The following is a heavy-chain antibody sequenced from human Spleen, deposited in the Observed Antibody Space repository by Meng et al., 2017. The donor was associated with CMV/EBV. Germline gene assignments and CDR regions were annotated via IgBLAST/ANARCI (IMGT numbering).Heavy chain of an antibody. CDR2: ISSSSSYK. D-gene: IGHD5-12*01. CDR3: ARDTAGGYVGGMDV. Sequence: GSLRLSCAASGFTFSSHSMNWVRQAPGKGLEWVSSISSSSSYKHYADSVKGRFTISRDNAKNSLYLQMNSLRAEDTAVYYCARDTAGGYVGGMDVWGQGTTVTVSS. CDR1: GFTFSSHS. V-gene: IGHV3-21*01. J-gene: IGHJ6*02.